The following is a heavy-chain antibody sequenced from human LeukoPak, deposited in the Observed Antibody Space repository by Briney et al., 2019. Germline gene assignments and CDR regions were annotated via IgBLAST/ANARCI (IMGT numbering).Heavy chain of an antibody. V-gene: IGHV3-66*01. D-gene: IGHD3-3*01. CDR2: IYSGGST. J-gene: IGHJ4*02. Sequence: GGSLRLSCAASGFTFSSFGMSWVRQAPGKGLEWVSIIYSGGSTFYADSVKGRFTISRDNSKNTLYLQMNSLRAEDTAVYYCARMESRAHHFDYWGQGTLVTVSS. CDR1: GFTFSSFG. CDR3: ARMESRAHHFDY.